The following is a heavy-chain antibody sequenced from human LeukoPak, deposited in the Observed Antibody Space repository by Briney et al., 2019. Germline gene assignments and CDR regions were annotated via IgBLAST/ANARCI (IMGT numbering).Heavy chain of an antibody. CDR2: ISGYNGNT. CDR1: GYTFTSYG. J-gene: IGHJ4*02. CDR3: ARDSAMDSSGRFDY. V-gene: IGHV1-18*01. D-gene: IGHD6-19*01. Sequence: ASVKVSCKASGYTFTSYGISWVRQAPGQGLEWMGWISGYNGNTNYAQKLQGRVTMTTDTSTSTAYMELRSLRSDDTAVYYCARDSAMDSSGRFDYWGQGTLVTVSS.